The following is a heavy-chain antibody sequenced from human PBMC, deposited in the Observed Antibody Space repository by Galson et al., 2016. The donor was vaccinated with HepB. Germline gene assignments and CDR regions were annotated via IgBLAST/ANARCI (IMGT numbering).Heavy chain of an antibody. J-gene: IGHJ4*02. CDR2: IKTSTGGT. CDR1: GYSFSNYY. CDR3: ARGLADF. Sequence: SVKVSCKASGYSFSNYYVHWVRQAPGQGLEWMGMIKTSTGGTKYAEKFLGRVTMTSDTSTSTVYLELRSLTADDAAVYYCARGLADFWGQGALVTVSS. D-gene: IGHD3-3*01. V-gene: IGHV1-46*01.